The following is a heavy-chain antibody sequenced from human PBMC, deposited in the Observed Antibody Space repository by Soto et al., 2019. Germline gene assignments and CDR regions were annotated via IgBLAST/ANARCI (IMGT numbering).Heavy chain of an antibody. CDR2: LSYDGFNK. CDR3: ARDDHCTGGNCYLGLILFDIDY. V-gene: IGHV3-30-3*01. D-gene: IGHD2-15*01. CDR1: GFTFSSYA. Sequence: GGSLRLSCAASGFTFSSYAMHWVRQAPGKGLDWVAVLSYDGFNKYYADSVKGRFTISRDNSKNTLYLQMNSLRSEDTAVYYCARDDHCTGGNCYLGLILFDIDYWGQGTLVTVSS. J-gene: IGHJ4*02.